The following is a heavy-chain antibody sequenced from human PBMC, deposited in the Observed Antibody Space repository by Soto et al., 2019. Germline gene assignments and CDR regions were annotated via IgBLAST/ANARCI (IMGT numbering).Heavy chain of an antibody. Sequence: PGGSLRLSCAASGFTFSNYAMSWVRQAPGKGLEWVSAISGGGGSTYYADSVKGRFTISRDNSKNTLYLQMNSLRAEDTAVYYCAKDTNYDSSGYYHGPFDYWGQGTLVTVSS. V-gene: IGHV3-23*01. J-gene: IGHJ4*02. CDR1: GFTFSNYA. CDR2: ISGGGGST. D-gene: IGHD3-22*01. CDR3: AKDTNYDSSGYYHGPFDY.